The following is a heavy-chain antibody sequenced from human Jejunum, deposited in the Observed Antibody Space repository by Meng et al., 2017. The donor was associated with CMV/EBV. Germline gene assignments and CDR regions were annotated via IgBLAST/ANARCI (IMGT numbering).Heavy chain of an antibody. Sequence: VGSGFTFSNYEMSWVRQAPGKGLEWVSFITSSGGPQYHADSVKGRFSISRDNAKNSVYLQMNGLRVEDTAIYYCARSKVAMGCDHWGQGTLVTVSS. CDR3: ARSKVAMGCDH. V-gene: IGHV3-48*03. CDR2: ITSSGGPQ. CDR1: GFTFSNYE. D-gene: IGHD5-12*01. J-gene: IGHJ5*02.